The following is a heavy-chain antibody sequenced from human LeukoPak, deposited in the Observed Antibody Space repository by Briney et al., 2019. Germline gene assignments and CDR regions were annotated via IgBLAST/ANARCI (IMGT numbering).Heavy chain of an antibody. Sequence: ASVKVSCKASGYTFTSYAINWVRQAPGQGLEWMGLISAYDGSTISAQDLQGRVTMTTDTSTTTAYMELTRLRSDDTAVYYCARDPLSSTWSPYYFTLDAWGQGTTVIVSS. CDR3: ARDPLSSTWSPYYFTLDA. CDR1: GYTFTSYA. D-gene: IGHD6-13*01. J-gene: IGHJ6*02. CDR2: ISAYDGST. V-gene: IGHV1-18*01.